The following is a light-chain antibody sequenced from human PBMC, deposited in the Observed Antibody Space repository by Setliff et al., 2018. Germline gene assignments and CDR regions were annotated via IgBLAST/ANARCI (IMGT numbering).Light chain of an antibody. Sequence: VVTQEPSLTVSPGGTVTLTCGSSTGAVTSTHHPYWFQQKPGQAPRTLIYDTSNKHSWTPARFSGSLLGGKAALPLSGAQPEDEADYYCMVSYSAARVLGGGPKVTV. CDR3: MVSYSAARV. CDR2: DTS. CDR1: TGAVTSTHH. V-gene: IGLV7-46*01. J-gene: IGLJ3*02.